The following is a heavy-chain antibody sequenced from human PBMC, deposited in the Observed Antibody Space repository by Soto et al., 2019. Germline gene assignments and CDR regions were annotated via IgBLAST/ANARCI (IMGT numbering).Heavy chain of an antibody. D-gene: IGHD3-10*01. V-gene: IGHV4-31*01. CDR3: ARDGKGSGSYYFDY. CDR1: GGSISSGGYY. J-gene: IGHJ4*02. Sequence: QVQLQESGPGLVKPSQTLSLTCTVSGGSISSGGYYWSWIRQHPGKGLEWIGYIYYSGSTYYNPSLKSLVTISVDTSKNQFSLKLSSVTAADTAVYYCARDGKGSGSYYFDYWGQGTLVTVSS. CDR2: IYYSGST.